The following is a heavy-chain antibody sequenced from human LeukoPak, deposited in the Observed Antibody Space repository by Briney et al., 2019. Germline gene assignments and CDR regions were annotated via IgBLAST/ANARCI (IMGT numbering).Heavy chain of an antibody. CDR1: GYTFTGYY. Sequence: ASVKVSFKSSGYTFTGYYMHGVRQAPGQGLEWMGWINPNSGGTNYAQKFQGRVTMTRDTSISTAYMELSRLRSDDTAVYYCAREASRIAAAGTPLDYWGQGTLVTVSS. CDR2: INPNSGGT. J-gene: IGHJ4*02. V-gene: IGHV1-2*02. D-gene: IGHD6-13*01. CDR3: AREASRIAAAGTPLDY.